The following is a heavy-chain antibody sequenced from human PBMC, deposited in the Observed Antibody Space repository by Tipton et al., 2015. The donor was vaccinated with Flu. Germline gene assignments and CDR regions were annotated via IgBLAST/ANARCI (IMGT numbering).Heavy chain of an antibody. Sequence: QSGPEVKKPGASVKVSCKASGYTFTSYGISWVRQAPGQGLEWMGWISAYNGNTNYAQKLQGRVTMTTDTSTSTAYMELRSLRSDDSAVYYCARDLARQFLYYSGMDVWGQGTTVTVSS. D-gene: IGHD2/OR15-2a*01. V-gene: IGHV1-18*01. J-gene: IGHJ6*02. CDR3: ARDLARQFLYYSGMDV. CDR2: ISAYNGNT. CDR1: GYTFTSYG.